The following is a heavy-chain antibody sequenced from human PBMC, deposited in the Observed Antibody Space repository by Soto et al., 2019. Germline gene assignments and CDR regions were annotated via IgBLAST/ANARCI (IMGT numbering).Heavy chain of an antibody. D-gene: IGHD3-22*01. CDR3: ARDRGQDSSGYYAYYYYYGMDV. CDR1: GFTCSSYS. V-gene: IGHV3-21*01. J-gene: IGHJ6*02. Sequence: EVQLVESGGGLVKPGGSLRLSCAASGFTCSSYSMNWVRQAQGKGLEWVSSISSSSSYIYYADSVKGRFTVSRDNAKNSLYLQMNSLRDEATAVYYCARDRGQDSSGYYAYYYYYGMDVCGQGTTVTVSS. CDR2: ISSSSSYI.